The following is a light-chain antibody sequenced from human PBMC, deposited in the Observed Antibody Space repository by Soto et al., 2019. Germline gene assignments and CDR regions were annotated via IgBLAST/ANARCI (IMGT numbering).Light chain of an antibody. J-gene: IGLJ3*02. V-gene: IGLV1-40*01. CDR3: QYYDSSLSGWV. CDR1: SSNIGSGYD. CDR2: GNS. Sequence: QSVLTQPPSVSGAPGQRVTISCTGSSSNIGSGYDVHWYQQLPGTAPKLLIYGNSNRPSGVPDRFSGFKSGTSASLAITGLQADDEAYYYCQYYDSSLSGWVFGEGTELTVL.